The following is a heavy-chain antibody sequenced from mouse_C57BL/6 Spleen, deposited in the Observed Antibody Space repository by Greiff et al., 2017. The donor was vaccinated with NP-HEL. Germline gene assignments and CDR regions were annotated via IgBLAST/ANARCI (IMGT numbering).Heavy chain of an antibody. D-gene: IGHD1-1*01. CDR2: IYPGSGST. CDR3: ARKDGSSFWYFDV. CDR1: GYTFTSYW. Sequence: VQLQQPGAELVKPGASVKMSCKASGYTFTSYWITWVKQRPGQGLEWIGDIYPGSGSTNYNEKFKSKATLTVDTSSSTAYMQLSSLTSEDSAVYYCARKDGSSFWYFDVWGTGTTVTVSS. J-gene: IGHJ1*03. V-gene: IGHV1-55*01.